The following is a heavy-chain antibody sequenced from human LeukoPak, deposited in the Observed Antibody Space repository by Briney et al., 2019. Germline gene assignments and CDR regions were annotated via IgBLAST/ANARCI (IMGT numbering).Heavy chain of an antibody. V-gene: IGHV3-30*19. Sequence: GGSLRLSCAASGFTFSNYAIHWVREAPGKGLEWGAGIRYDGSNKYYADSVKGRFTISRNNSKNTLYLQMNSLRAEDTAVYYCARDGWEPGYFDYWGQGTLVTVSS. CDR2: IRYDGSNK. J-gene: IGHJ4*02. CDR1: GFTFSNYA. CDR3: ARDGWEPGYFDY. D-gene: IGHD1-26*01.